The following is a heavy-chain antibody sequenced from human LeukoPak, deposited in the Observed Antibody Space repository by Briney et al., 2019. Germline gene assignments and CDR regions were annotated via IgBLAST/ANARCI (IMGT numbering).Heavy chain of an antibody. D-gene: IGHD3-22*01. Sequence: GGSLRLSCAASGFTFSSYWMSWVRQAPGKGLEWVSAISGSGGSTYYADSVKGRFTISRDNSKNTLYLQMNSLRAEDTAVYYCAKDLIYRYYDSSGYGHYFDYWGQGTLVTVSS. V-gene: IGHV3-23*01. CDR3: AKDLIYRYYDSSGYGHYFDY. CDR1: GFTFSSYW. J-gene: IGHJ4*02. CDR2: ISGSGGST.